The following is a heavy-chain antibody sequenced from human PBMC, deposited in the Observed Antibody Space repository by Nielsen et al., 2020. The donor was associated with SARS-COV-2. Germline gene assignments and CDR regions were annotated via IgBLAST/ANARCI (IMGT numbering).Heavy chain of an antibody. D-gene: IGHD1-14*01. CDR1: GFSFSSYR. J-gene: IGHJ4*02. CDR2: ISSSSSYI. Sequence: GESLKISCAASGFSFSSYRLNWVRQAPGKGLEWVSSISSSSSYIYYADSVKGRFTISRDNAKNSLYLQMNSLRAEDTAVYYCAREETGIDYWGQGTLVTVSS. CDR3: AREETGIDY. V-gene: IGHV3-21*01.